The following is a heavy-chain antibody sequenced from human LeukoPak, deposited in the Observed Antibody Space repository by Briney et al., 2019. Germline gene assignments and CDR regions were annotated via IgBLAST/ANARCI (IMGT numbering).Heavy chain of an antibody. Sequence: GASVKVSCKASGYTFTSYYMHWVRQAPGQGLEWMGGIIPIFGTANYAQKFQGRVTITADESTSTAYMELSSLRSEDTAVYYCARVQDDWYFDLWGRGTLVTVSS. CDR1: GYTFTSYY. CDR2: IIPIFGTA. CDR3: ARVQDDWYFDL. J-gene: IGHJ2*01. V-gene: IGHV1-69*13.